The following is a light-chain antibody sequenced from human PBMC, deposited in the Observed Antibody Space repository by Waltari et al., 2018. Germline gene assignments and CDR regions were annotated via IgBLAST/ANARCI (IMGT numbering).Light chain of an antibody. CDR1: QSVLYTANNKNY. Sequence: DIVMTQSPDSLAVFLGERATFNCNSSQSVLYTANNKNYLAWYQQKPGQSPKLLIYWASTREAGVPDRFNDSWSGTDFTLTISSLQAEDVAVYYCQQYYSTLITFGQGTRLEIK. CDR3: QQYYSTLIT. CDR2: WAS. V-gene: IGKV4-1*01. J-gene: IGKJ5*01.